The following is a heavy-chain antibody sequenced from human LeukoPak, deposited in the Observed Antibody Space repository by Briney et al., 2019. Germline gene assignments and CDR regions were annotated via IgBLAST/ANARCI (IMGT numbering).Heavy chain of an antibody. D-gene: IGHD1-26*01. CDR3: AREETLGVKDAFDI. CDR1: GGTFSSYA. J-gene: IGHJ3*02. V-gene: IGHV1-69*05. CDR2: IIPIFGTA. Sequence: SSVKVSCKASGGTFSSYAISWVRQAPGQGLEWMGRIIPIFGTANYAQKFQGRVTITTDGSTSTAYMELSSLRSEDTAVYYCAREETLGVKDAFDIWGQGTMVTVSS.